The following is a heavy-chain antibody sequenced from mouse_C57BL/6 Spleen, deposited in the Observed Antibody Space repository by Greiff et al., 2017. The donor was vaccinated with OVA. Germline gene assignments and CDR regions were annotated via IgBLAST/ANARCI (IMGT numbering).Heavy chain of an antibody. V-gene: IGHV5-9*01. CDR1: GFTFSSYT. Sequence: EVKLMESGGGLVKPGGSLKLSCAASGFTFSSYTMSWVRQTPEKRLEWVATISGGGGNTYYPDSVKGRFTISRDNAKNTLYLQMSSLRSEDTALYYCARRGITTARGFYYFDYWGQGTTLTVSS. CDR3: ARRGITTARGFYYFDY. J-gene: IGHJ2*01. CDR2: ISGGGGNT. D-gene: IGHD1-2*01.